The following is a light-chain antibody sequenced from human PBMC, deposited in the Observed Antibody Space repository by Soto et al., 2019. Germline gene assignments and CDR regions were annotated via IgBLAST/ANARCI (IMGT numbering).Light chain of an antibody. CDR3: QQYNSYWT. CDR1: QSINSR. V-gene: IGKV1-5*03. Sequence: DIQMTQSPSTLSASVGDRITITCRASQSINSRLAWYQQKPGEAPNLLIYKASSLQSGVPSRFSGSGSGTEFTLTISSLQPDDFATYYCQQYNSYWTFGQGTKVDI. CDR2: KAS. J-gene: IGKJ1*01.